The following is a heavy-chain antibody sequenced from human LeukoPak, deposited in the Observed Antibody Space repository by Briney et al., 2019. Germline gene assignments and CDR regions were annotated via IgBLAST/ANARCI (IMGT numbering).Heavy chain of an antibody. J-gene: IGHJ4*02. CDR1: GYTFTSYA. CDR3: ARESRNYDFWSGGSPADDY. CDR2: INTNTGNP. D-gene: IGHD3-3*01. Sequence: GASVKVSCKASGYTFTSYAMNWVRQAPGQGLEWMGWINTNTGNPTYAQGFTGRFVFSLDTSVSTAYLQISSLKAEDTAVYYCARESRNYDFWSGGSPADDYWGQGTLVTVSS. V-gene: IGHV7-4-1*02.